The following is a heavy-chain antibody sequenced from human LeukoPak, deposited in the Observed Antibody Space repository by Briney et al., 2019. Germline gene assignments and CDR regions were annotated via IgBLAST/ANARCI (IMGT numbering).Heavy chain of an antibody. CDR1: GFSFSRYG. J-gene: IGHJ4*02. V-gene: IGHV3-30*02. D-gene: IGHD2-8*01. CDR2: IRYDGGNK. CDR3: AKDQGVNFFDY. Sequence: GGSLRLSCAASGFSFSRYGMHWVRQAPGKGLEWLAFIRYDGGNKYYADSVKGRFTISRDNSKNTLYLQMNSLRAEDTAVYYCAKDQGVNFFDYWGQGTLVTVSS.